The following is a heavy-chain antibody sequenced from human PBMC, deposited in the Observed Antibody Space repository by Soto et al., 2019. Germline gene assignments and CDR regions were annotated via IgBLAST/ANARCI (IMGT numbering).Heavy chain of an antibody. D-gene: IGHD6-13*01. CDR2: INHSGDA. V-gene: IGHV4-34*01. CDR1: GGSFSGYY. CDR3: ARRLIAAAGTGETIDY. J-gene: IGHJ4*02. Sequence: QVQLQQWGAGLLKPSETLSLTCAVYGGSFSGYYWSWLRQPPGKGLEWIGEINHSGDANYNPSLKSRFTISIDTSKNQFSVRLSSVTVADTAMYYCARRLIAAAGTGETIDYWGQGTLVTVSS.